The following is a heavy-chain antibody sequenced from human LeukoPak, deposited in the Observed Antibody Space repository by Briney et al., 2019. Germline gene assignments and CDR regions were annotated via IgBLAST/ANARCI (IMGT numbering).Heavy chain of an antibody. D-gene: IGHD2-2*01. Sequence: EGALRPSCAASGFTFSSYSSNWVRQAQGKGLEWVSSISSSSSYIYYADSVKGRFTISRDNAKNSLYLQMNSLRAEDTAVYYCARDRFEVVPAAPIDPWGQGTLVTVSS. J-gene: IGHJ5*02. V-gene: IGHV3-21*01. CDR2: ISSSSSYI. CDR1: GFTFSSYS. CDR3: ARDRFEVVPAAPIDP.